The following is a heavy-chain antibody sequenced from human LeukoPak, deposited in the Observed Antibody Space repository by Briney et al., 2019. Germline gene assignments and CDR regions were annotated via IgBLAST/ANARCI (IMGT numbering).Heavy chain of an antibody. Sequence: PSETLSLTCTVSGGSISSSNYYWGWIRQPPGKGLEWIGSIYYSGSTYYNPSLKSRVTISVDTSKNQFSLKLSSVTAADTAVYYCASSITMVRGVIIDAFDIWGQGTMVTVSS. CDR3: ASSITMVRGVIIDAFDI. D-gene: IGHD3-10*01. CDR1: GGSISSSNYY. CDR2: IYYSGST. V-gene: IGHV4-39*07. J-gene: IGHJ3*02.